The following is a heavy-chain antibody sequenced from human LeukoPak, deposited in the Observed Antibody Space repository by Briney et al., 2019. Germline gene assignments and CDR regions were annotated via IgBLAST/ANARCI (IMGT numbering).Heavy chain of an antibody. J-gene: IGHJ4*02. D-gene: IGHD3-10*01. V-gene: IGHV3-7*05. Sequence: GGSLRLSCAASGFTFSTFWMSWDRQAPGKGLEWVANIKQDGSEKYYVDSVKGRFTISRDNAKNSLYLQMNSLRAEDTAVYYCARDRGSQDYWGQGTLVTVSS. CDR2: IKQDGSEK. CDR3: ARDRGSQDY. CDR1: GFTFSTFW.